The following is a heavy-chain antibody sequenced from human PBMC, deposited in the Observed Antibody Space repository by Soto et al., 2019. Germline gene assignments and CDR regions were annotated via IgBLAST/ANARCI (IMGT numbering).Heavy chain of an antibody. D-gene: IGHD2-15*01. CDR3: ARGRYCLTGRCFPNWFDS. J-gene: IGHJ5*01. CDR1: GDSISTVDYF. Sequence: SETLSLTCSVSGDSISTVDYFWAWIRQPPGQALEYIGYIYKSTTTYYNPSFESRVAISLDTSKSQFSLTVTSVTAADTAVYFCARGRYCLTGRCFPNWFDSWGQGTLVTVS. V-gene: IGHV4-30-4*01. CDR2: IYKSTTT.